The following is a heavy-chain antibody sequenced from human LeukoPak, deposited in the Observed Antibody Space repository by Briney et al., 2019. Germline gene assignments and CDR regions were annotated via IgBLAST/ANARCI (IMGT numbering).Heavy chain of an antibody. D-gene: IGHD6-13*01. CDR3: ARGGYNSSWYRRVLAFDY. V-gene: IGHV1-8*01. CDR2: MNPNSGNT. J-gene: IGHJ4*02. CDR1: AYTFTSYD. Sequence: GASVKVSCKASAYTFTSYDIKWVRQATGQGLEWMGWMNPNSGNTGYAQKFQGRVTMTRNTSISTAYMELSSLRSEDTAVYFCARGGYNSSWYRRVLAFDYWGQGTLVTVSS.